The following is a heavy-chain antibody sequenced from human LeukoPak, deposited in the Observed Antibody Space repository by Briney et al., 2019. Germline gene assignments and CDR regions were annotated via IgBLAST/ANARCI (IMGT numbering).Heavy chain of an antibody. V-gene: IGHV3-11*01. CDR2: ISRSGSTK. D-gene: IGHD2-15*01. Sequence: PGGSLRLSCAASGFTFSDYNMRWIRQAPGKGLEWVSSISRSGSTKYYPDPVKGRFTISRDNAKNSLFLQLNRLRAEDTAVYYCARVLRYCSGGNCYSGGLGYMDVWGKGTTVTISS. CDR1: GFTFSDYN. CDR3: ARVLRYCSGGNCYSGGLGYMDV. J-gene: IGHJ6*03.